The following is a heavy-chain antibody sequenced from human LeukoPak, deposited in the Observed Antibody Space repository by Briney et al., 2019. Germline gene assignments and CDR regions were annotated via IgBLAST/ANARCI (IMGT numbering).Heavy chain of an antibody. V-gene: IGHV4-39*01. J-gene: IGHJ6*02. D-gene: IGHD3-3*01. CDR2: IYYSGST. CDR3: ASAKGATIFGVAPYGRYGMDV. Sequence: WIRQPPGKGLEWIGSIYYSGSTYYNPSLKSRVTISVDTSKNQFSLKLSSVTAADTAVYYCASAKGATIFGVAPYGRYGMDVWGQGTTVTVSS.